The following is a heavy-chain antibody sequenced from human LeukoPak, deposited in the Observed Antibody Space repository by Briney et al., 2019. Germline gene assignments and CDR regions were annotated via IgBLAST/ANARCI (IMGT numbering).Heavy chain of an antibody. J-gene: IGHJ4*02. CDR2: IYYSGST. D-gene: IGHD2-2*01. CDR3: ARGRVVVPAPDDY. Sequence: PSETLSLTCTVSGGSVSSGSYYWSWIRQPPGKGLEWIGYIYYSGSTNYNPSLKSRVTISVDPSKNQFSLKLSSVTAADTAVYYCARGRVVVPAPDDYWGQGTLVTVSS. CDR1: GGSVSSGSYY. V-gene: IGHV4-61*01.